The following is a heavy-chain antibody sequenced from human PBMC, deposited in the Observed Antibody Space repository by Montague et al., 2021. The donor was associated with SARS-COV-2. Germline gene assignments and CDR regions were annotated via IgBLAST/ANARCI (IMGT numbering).Heavy chain of an antibody. V-gene: IGHV2-5*01. CDR2: IYWNGDK. CDR1: GFSLRSDDEG. Sequence: PALVKPTQTLTLTCTFSGFSLRSDDEGVAWIRQSPGQALEWLAVIYWNGDKRYSPSLQRRLTITKDTSENQVVLTMTNMGPVDTATYYCAHRGMIRGLIFDYWGQGTLVTVSS. J-gene: IGHJ4*02. CDR3: AHRGMIRGLIFDY. D-gene: IGHD3-10*01.